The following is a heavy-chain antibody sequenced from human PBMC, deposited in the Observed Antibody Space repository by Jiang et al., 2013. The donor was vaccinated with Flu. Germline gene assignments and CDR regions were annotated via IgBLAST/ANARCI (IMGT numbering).Heavy chain of an antibody. Sequence: PGLVKPSETLSPHPALSLVAPSAMEITTGAGSVSPQGRGWSGIASIYYSGSTYYNLSLKSRVTISVDTAKNQLSLKLNSVTAADTAVYYCARHDFNYFYHWGQGNPGSPSPQ. CDR3: ARHDFNYFYH. CDR1: VAPSAMEITT. J-gene: IGHJ4*02. CDR2: IYYSGST. V-gene: IGHV4-39*01.